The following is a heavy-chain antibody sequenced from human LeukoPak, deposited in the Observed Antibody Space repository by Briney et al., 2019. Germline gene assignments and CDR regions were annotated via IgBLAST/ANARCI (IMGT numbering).Heavy chain of an antibody. J-gene: IGHJ4*02. V-gene: IGHV1-18*01. CDR2: ISAYNGNT. Sequence: ASVKVSCKASGYTFTSYGISWVRQAPGQGLEWMGWISAYNGNTNYAQKLQGRVTMTTDTSTSTAYMELRSLRSDDTAVYYCARDWSVTPTFYGSGSYYIPFDYWGQGTLVTVSS. D-gene: IGHD3-10*01. CDR1: GYTFTSYG. CDR3: ARDWSVTPTFYGSGSYYIPFDY.